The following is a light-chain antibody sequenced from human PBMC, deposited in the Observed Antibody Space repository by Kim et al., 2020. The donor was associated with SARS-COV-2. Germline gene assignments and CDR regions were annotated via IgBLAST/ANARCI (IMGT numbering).Light chain of an antibody. CDR1: NSNSGSNT. V-gene: IGLV1-44*01. J-gene: IGLJ2*01. Sequence: GQTVTSSCSGSNSNSGSNTVNWYQQFPGTAPKRLIYGNYQRPSGVPGRFSGSRSGTSASLAISGIQSEDEADYYCATWDDSLSGPVFGGGTKVTVL. CDR3: ATWDDSLSGPV. CDR2: GNY.